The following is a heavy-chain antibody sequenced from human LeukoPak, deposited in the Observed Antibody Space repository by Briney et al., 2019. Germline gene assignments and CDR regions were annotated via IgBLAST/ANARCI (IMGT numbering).Heavy chain of an antibody. V-gene: IGHV3-74*01. Sequence: GGSLRPSCVASGFTFSSYWMHWVRQAPGKGLVWVSRISTDGSSTSYADSVKGRFTISRDNAKNTLYLQMNSLRAEDTAVYYCVRFRSSGYWGQGTLVTVSS. D-gene: IGHD3-10*01. CDR3: VRFRSSGY. J-gene: IGHJ4*02. CDR2: ISTDGSST. CDR1: GFTFSSYW.